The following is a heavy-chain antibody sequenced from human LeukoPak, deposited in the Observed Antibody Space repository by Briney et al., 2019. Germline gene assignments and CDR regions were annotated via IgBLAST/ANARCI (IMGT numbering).Heavy chain of an antibody. CDR3: AREADCSSTSCQYDYYYYYMDV. CDR2: IIPIFGTA. V-gene: IGHV1-69*05. Sequence: GASVKVSCKASGGTFSSYAISWVRQAPGQGLEWMGGIIPIFGTANYAQKFQGRVTITTDESTSTAYMELSSLRSEDTAVYYCAREADCSSTSCQYDYYYYYMDVWGKGTTVTVSS. D-gene: IGHD2-2*01. CDR1: GGTFSSYA. J-gene: IGHJ6*03.